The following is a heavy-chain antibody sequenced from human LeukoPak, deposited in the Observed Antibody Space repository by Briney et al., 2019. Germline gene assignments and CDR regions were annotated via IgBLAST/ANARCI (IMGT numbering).Heavy chain of an antibody. D-gene: IGHD6-13*01. Sequence: GGSLRLSCAASGFTFSSYSMNWVRQAPGKGLEWVSYISSSSSTIYYADSVKGRFTISRDNAKNSLYLQMNSLRAEDTAVYYCAREDRSSSWGYSWFDPWGQGTLVTVSS. J-gene: IGHJ5*02. CDR2: ISSSSSTI. V-gene: IGHV3-48*01. CDR1: GFTFSSYS. CDR3: AREDRSSSWGYSWFDP.